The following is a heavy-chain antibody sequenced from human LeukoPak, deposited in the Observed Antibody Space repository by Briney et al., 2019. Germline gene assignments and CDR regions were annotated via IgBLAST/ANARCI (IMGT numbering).Heavy chain of an antibody. J-gene: IGHJ6*03. CDR3: AREGIAAAYYYYYYYMDV. V-gene: IGHV1-18*01. CDR1: GYTFTSYR. Sequence: ASVKVSCKASGYTFTSYRISWVRQAPAQGLEWMGWISAYNGNTNYAQKLQGRVTMTTDTSTSTAYMELRSLRSDDTAVYYCAREGIAAAYYYYYYYMDVWGKGTTVTVSS. CDR2: ISAYNGNT. D-gene: IGHD6-13*01.